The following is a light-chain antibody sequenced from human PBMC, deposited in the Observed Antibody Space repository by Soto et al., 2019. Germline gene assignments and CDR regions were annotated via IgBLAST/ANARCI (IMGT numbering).Light chain of an antibody. Sequence: EIVMTQSPATLSVSLGERDTLSCRASQGVSSNLAWYQQKPGQAPRLLIYAASTRNSGIPARFSGSGSGTEFILTISNLQPEDFADFYCQLYDMCPITVGQENPLEIK. V-gene: IGKV3-15*01. CDR3: QLYDMCPIT. J-gene: IGKJ5*01. CDR1: QGVSSN. CDR2: AAS.